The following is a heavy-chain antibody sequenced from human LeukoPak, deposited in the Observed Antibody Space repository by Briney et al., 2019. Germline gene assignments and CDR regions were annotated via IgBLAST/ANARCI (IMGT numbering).Heavy chain of an antibody. J-gene: IGHJ3*02. CDR3: ARVPTAIGAFDI. CDR2: IYHSGVN. CDR1: SGSISSGGYS. V-gene: IGHV4-30-2*01. D-gene: IGHD2-2*01. Sequence: PSETLSLTCAVSSGSISSGGYSWSWIRQPPGKGLEWIGYIYHSGVNYYKPSLKSGVSMSVDRSTTQFSLSLSSVSAADTAVYYCARVPTAIGAFDIWGQGTMVTVSS.